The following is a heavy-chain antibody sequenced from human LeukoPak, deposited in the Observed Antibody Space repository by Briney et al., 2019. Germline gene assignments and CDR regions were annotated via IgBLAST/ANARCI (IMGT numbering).Heavy chain of an antibody. J-gene: IGHJ4*02. CDR3: AKDHNDFWSGPIDY. D-gene: IGHD3-3*01. CDR2: ISYDGSNK. CDR1: GFTFSSYS. V-gene: IGHV3-30*18. Sequence: GGSLRLSCAASGFTFSSYSMNWVRQAPGKGLEWVAVISYDGSNKYYADSVKGRFTISRDNSKNTLYLQMNSLRAEDTAVYYCAKDHNDFWSGPIDYWGQGTLVTVSS.